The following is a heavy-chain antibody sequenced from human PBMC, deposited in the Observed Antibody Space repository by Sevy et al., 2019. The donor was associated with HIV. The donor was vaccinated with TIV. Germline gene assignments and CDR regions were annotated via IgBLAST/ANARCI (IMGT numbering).Heavy chain of an antibody. D-gene: IGHD3-22*01. J-gene: IGHJ4*02. CDR3: ARDYYYEFNDYDKPLDH. CDR1: GFTFSDYY. Sequence: GGSLRLSCRASGFTFSDYYMSWIRQAPGKGLEWVSYISTSGSTVYYADSLKGRFTISRDNAENSLFLQIDGLRADDTAVYYCARDYYYEFNDYDKPLDHWGQGTLVTVSS. V-gene: IGHV3-11*01. CDR2: ISTSGSTV.